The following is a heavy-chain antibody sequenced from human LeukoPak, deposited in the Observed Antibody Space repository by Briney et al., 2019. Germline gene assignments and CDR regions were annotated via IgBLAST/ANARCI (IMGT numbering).Heavy chain of an antibody. CDR2: INPNSGGT. CDR1: GYTFTGYY. D-gene: IGHD1-1*01. V-gene: IGHV1-2*06. J-gene: IGHJ3*02. CDR3: ARGEALSQLDAFDI. Sequence: ASVKVSCKASGYTFTGYYMHWVRQAPGQGVEWRGRINPNSGGTNYAQKFQGRVTMTRDTSISTAYIELSRLRSDDTAVYYCARGEALSQLDAFDIWGQGTMVTVSS.